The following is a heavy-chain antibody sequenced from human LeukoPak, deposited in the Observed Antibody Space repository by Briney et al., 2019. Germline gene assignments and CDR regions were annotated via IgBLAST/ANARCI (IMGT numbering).Heavy chain of an antibody. Sequence: SGTLSLTCAVSGGSIASSYWWTWVRQPPGRGLEWIGEIYHSGSTNYNPSLRSRVTISVDKSDNQFSLKLNSMTAADTAVYYCARNAGNSDVDYWGQGTLVTVSS. V-gene: IGHV4-4*02. CDR2: IYHSGST. D-gene: IGHD4-23*01. CDR3: ARNAGNSDVDY. J-gene: IGHJ4*02. CDR1: GGSIASSYW.